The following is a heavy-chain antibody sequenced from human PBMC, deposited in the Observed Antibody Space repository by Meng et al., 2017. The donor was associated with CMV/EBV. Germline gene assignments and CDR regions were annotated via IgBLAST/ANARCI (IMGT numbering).Heavy chain of an antibody. D-gene: IGHD2-2*01. Sequence: ASVKVSCKASGYTFTSYYMHWVRQAPGQGLEWMGIINPSGGSTSYAQKFQGRVTMTRDTSTSTVYMELSSLRSDDTAVYYCARSIGEIVVVPAGLFYWGQGTLVTVSS. CDR1: GYTFTSYY. J-gene: IGHJ4*02. CDR2: INPSGGST. CDR3: ARSIGEIVVVPAGLFY. V-gene: IGHV1-46*01.